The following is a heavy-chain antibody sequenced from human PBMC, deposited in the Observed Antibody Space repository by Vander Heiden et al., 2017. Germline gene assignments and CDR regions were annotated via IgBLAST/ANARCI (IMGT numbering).Heavy chain of an antibody. V-gene: IGHV3-11*01. CDR2: ISGSGSAI. J-gene: IGHJ4*02. D-gene: IGHD5-18*01. Sequence: QVQLVESGGGLVKPGGSLRLSCAASGFPFSDDYMSWIGKAPGKGLEWVSYISGSGSAIYYADSVKGRFTIARDNAKNSLYLQMNSLRAEDTAVYYCARDLVAMVTLDSWGQGTLVAVSS. CDR1: GFPFSDDY. CDR3: ARDLVAMVTLDS.